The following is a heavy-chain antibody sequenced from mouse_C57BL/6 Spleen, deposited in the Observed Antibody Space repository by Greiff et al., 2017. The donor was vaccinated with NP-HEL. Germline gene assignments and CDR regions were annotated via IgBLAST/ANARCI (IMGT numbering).Heavy chain of an antibody. J-gene: IGHJ2*01. D-gene: IGHD3-1*01. CDR2: IYPRSGNT. CDR3: ARGLRGFDY. V-gene: IGHV1-81*01. CDR1: GYTFTSYG. Sequence: QVHVKQSGAELARPGASVKLSCKASGYTFTSYGISWVKQRTGQGLEWIGEIYPRSGNTYYNEKFKGKATLTADKSSSTAYMELRSLTSEDSAVYFCARGLRGFDYWGQGTTLTVSS.